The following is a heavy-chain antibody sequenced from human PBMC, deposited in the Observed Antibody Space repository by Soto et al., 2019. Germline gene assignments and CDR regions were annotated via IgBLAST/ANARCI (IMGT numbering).Heavy chain of an antibody. CDR2: IYYSGST. Sequence: QVQLQESGPGLVKPSETLSLTCTVSGGSISSYYWSWIRQPPGKGLEWIGYIYYSGSTNYNPSFKSRATISVYTSNNEFSLNLRSVTAADTAVYYCASTPHAAIPAANFVFDYWGQGTLVTVSS. CDR1: GGSISSYY. CDR3: ASTPHAAIPAANFVFDY. J-gene: IGHJ4*02. V-gene: IGHV4-59*08. D-gene: IGHD2-2*01.